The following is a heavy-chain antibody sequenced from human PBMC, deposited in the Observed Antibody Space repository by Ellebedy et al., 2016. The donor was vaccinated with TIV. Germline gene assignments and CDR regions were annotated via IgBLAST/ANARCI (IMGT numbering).Heavy chain of an antibody. D-gene: IGHD6-13*01. CDR2: IKQDGSEK. Sequence: GESLKISCAASGFTFSSYWMSWVRQAPGKGLEWVANIKQDGSEKYYVDSVKGRFTISRDNAKNSLYLQMNSLRAEDTAVYYCAREYWEAAAGHYFDYWGQGTLVTVSS. J-gene: IGHJ4*02. V-gene: IGHV3-7*01. CDR1: GFTFSSYW. CDR3: AREYWEAAAGHYFDY.